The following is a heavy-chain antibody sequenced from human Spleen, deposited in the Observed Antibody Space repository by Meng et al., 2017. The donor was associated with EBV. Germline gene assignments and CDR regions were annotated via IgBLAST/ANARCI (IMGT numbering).Heavy chain of an antibody. Sequence: PQLQASGPGLAKPSETLSLTCTVSGGSISSSSYYWGWIRQPPGKGLEWIGSIYYSGSTYYNPSLKSRVTISVDKSKNQFSLKLSSVTAADTAVYYCATRPATAIHLDYWGQGTLVTVSS. CDR3: ATRPATAIHLDY. J-gene: IGHJ4*02. CDR1: GGSISSSSYY. V-gene: IGHV4-39*07. D-gene: IGHD2-2*02. CDR2: IYYSGST.